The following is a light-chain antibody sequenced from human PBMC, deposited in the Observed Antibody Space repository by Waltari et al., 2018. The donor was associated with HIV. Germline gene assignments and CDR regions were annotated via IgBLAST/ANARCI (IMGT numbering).Light chain of an antibody. Sequence: EIVMTQSPATPSVSPGDRATLSCRPSQSVRYNLAWNQPKLCQAPRLLIYGASTSATDIPARFSGSGYATEFTLTISSLQSDDFAVYYCQQYDNWPPLAFGGGTKVEI. CDR2: GAS. CDR3: QQYDNWPPLA. J-gene: IGKJ4*01. CDR1: QSVRYN. V-gene: IGKV3-15*01.